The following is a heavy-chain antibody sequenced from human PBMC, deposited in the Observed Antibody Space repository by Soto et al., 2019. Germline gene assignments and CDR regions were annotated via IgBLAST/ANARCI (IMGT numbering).Heavy chain of an antibody. CDR1: GGSISSYY. Sequence: SETLSLTCTVSGGSISSYYWNWIRQPPGKRLEWIGSIYYTGTTNYNPSLKSRVTISVDTSKSQFSLRLSSVTAADTATYYCARLRGLASHFDYWGQGTLVTVSS. V-gene: IGHV4-59*01. D-gene: IGHD2-21*01. J-gene: IGHJ4*02. CDR2: IYYTGTT. CDR3: ARLRGLASHFDY.